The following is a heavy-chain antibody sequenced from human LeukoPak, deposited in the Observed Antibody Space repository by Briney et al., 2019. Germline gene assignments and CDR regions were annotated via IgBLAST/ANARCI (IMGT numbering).Heavy chain of an antibody. CDR3: AREDHSNYNY. V-gene: IGHV3-7*01. CDR2: IKQDGGEK. CDR1: GFTFSSYW. D-gene: IGHD4-11*01. J-gene: IGHJ4*02. Sequence: GGSLRLSCAASGFTFSSYWTSWVRQAPGKGLEWVANIKQDGGEKFYVDSVKGRYTISRDNAKNSLYLQMNSLRAEDTAVYYCAREDHSNYNYWGQGTLVTVSS.